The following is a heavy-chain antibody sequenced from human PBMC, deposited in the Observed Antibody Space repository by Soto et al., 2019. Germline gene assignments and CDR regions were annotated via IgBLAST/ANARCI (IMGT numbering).Heavy chain of an antibody. CDR3: ARERYGDYGRGTFDI. D-gene: IGHD4-17*01. CDR1: GDSVSNNSAA. J-gene: IGHJ3*02. CDR2: AYYRSKWYN. V-gene: IGHV6-1*01. Sequence: SQTLSLTCAISGDSVSNNSAAWNWIRQSPSRGLEWLGRAYYRSKWYNDYAVSVKSRIIINPDTSKNEFSLQLNSVTPEDTAVYYCARERYGDYGRGTFDIWGQGTMVTVSS.